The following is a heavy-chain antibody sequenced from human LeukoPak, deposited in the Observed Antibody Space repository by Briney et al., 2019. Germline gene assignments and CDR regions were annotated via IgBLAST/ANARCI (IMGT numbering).Heavy chain of an antibody. J-gene: IGHJ6*02. D-gene: IGHD6-13*01. CDR1: GGSFSGYY. Sequence: SETLSLTCAVYGGSFSGYYWSWIRQPPGKGLEWIGEINHSGSTNYNPSLKSRVTISVDTSKNQFSLKLSSVTAADTAVYYCARAAAATLYYYGMDVWGQGTTVTVSS. V-gene: IGHV4-34*01. CDR2: INHSGST. CDR3: ARAAAATLYYYGMDV.